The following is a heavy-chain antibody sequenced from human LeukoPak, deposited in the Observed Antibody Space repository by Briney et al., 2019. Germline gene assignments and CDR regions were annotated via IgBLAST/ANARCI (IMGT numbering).Heavy chain of an antibody. CDR1: GESFHMFY. D-gene: IGHD2-8*01. Sequence: PSETLSLTCDVYGESFHMFYWSWIRQPSGKGLQWIGEINHSGSTNYHPSLKSRVTISVDTSKNQFSLKLSSVTAADTAVYYCARDGRGLGFYYYYMDVWGKGTTVTVSS. CDR3: ARDGRGLGFYYYYMDV. CDR2: INHSGST. V-gene: IGHV4-34*01. J-gene: IGHJ6*03.